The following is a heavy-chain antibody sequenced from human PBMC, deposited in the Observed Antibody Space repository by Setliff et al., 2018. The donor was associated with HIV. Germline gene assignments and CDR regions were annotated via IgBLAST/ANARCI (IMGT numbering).Heavy chain of an antibody. CDR1: GSTFEDYG. V-gene: IGHV3-20*04. Sequence: PGGSLRLSCTAPGSTFEDYGMSWVRQAPGKGLEWVSGINWNGGSTGYVDSVKGRFTISRDNSKNTLYLQMNSLRTDDTAVYFCARDFSTYYSIDSWGQGTLVTVSS. CDR3: ARDFSTYYSIDS. D-gene: IGHD3-22*01. CDR2: INWNGGST. J-gene: IGHJ4*02.